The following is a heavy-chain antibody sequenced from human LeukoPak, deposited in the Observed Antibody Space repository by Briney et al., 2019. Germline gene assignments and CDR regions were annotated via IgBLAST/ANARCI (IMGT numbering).Heavy chain of an antibody. CDR1: GFTFSRHW. Sequence: GGSLRLSCAASGFTFSRHWMYWVRQAPGKGLEWVANIKQDGSEKYYVDSVKGRFTISRDNAKNSLYLQMNSLRAEDTAVYYCARSPYEFVWGQGTLVTVSS. V-gene: IGHV3-7*01. CDR2: IKQDGSEK. CDR3: ARSPYEFV. D-gene: IGHD5-12*01. J-gene: IGHJ4*02.